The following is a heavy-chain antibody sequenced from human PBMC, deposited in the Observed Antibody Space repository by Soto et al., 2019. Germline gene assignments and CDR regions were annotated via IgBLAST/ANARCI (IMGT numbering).Heavy chain of an antibody. CDR2: INHSGGT. V-gene: IGHV4-34*01. J-gene: IGHJ6*02. Sequence: PSETLSLTCAVYGGSFSGYYWSWIHQPPGKGLEWIGEINHSGGTNYNPSLKSRVTISVDTSKNQFSLNVSSVTAADTAVCYCATYMPNYYYYGMDVWGQGTTVTVSS. CDR1: GGSFSGYY. CDR3: ATYMPNYYYYGMDV. D-gene: IGHD2-2*01.